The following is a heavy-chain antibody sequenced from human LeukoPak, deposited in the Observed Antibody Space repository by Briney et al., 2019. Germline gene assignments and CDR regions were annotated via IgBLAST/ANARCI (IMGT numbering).Heavy chain of an antibody. CDR1: GYTFTSYD. CDR2: MNPNSGNT. D-gene: IGHD5-18*01. J-gene: IGHJ4*02. Sequence: ASVKVSCRASGYTFTSYDINWVRQATGQGLEWMGWMNPNSGNTGHAQKFQGRVTMTRNTSISTAYMELSSLRSEDTAVYYCTSTRVDTATVTDYWGQGTLVTVSS. V-gene: IGHV1-8*01. CDR3: TSTRVDTATVTDY.